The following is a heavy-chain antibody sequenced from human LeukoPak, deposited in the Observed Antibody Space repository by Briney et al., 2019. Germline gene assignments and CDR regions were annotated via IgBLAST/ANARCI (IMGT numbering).Heavy chain of an antibody. D-gene: IGHD3-16*01. J-gene: IGHJ3*02. Sequence: GGSLRLSCAASGFTVSSNSMSWVRQAPGKGLEWVSVINSGGNTYYADSVKGRFTISRDSSKNTLYLQMNGLRVEDTALYYCARGGALDIWGQGTMVTVSS. CDR1: GFTVSSNS. CDR2: INSGGNT. V-gene: IGHV3-66*02. CDR3: ARGGALDI.